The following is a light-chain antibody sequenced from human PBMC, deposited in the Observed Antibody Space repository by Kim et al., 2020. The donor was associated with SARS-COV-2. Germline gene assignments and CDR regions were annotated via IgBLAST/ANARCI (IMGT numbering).Light chain of an antibody. J-gene: IGKJ1*01. CDR2: AAS. CDR3: QQYYSSPQT. Sequence: ASTGDRVTITWRASQGISTYLAGYQQKPGKAPNLLIYAASTLQSGVPSRFSGSGSGTDFTLTISCLQSEDFATYYCQQYYSSPQTFGQGTKVDIK. CDR1: QGISTY. V-gene: IGKV1-8*01.